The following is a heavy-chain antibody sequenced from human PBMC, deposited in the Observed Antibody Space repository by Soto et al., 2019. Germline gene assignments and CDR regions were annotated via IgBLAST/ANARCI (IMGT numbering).Heavy chain of an antibody. D-gene: IGHD6-13*01. Sequence: ASVKVSCKASGYTFTGYYMHWVRQAPGQGLEWMGWINPNSGGTNYAQKFQGWVTMTRDTSISTAYMELSRLRSDDTAVYYCARRHRAANDAFDIWGQGTMVTVSS. CDR3: ARRHRAANDAFDI. CDR1: GYTFTGYY. CDR2: INPNSGGT. V-gene: IGHV1-2*04. J-gene: IGHJ3*02.